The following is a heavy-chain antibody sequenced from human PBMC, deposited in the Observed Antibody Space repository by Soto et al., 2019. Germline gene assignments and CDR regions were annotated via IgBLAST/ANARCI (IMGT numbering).Heavy chain of an antibody. D-gene: IGHD3-3*01. CDR2: IYYSGST. Sequence: LSLTCTVSGGSISSGDYYWSWIRQPPGKGLEWIGYIYYSGSTYYNPSLKSRVTISVDTSKNQFSLKLSSVTAADTAVYYCARGIDFWSGYYLDYWGQGTLVTVSS. V-gene: IGHV4-30-4*01. CDR1: GGSISSGDYY. J-gene: IGHJ4*02. CDR3: ARGIDFWSGYYLDY.